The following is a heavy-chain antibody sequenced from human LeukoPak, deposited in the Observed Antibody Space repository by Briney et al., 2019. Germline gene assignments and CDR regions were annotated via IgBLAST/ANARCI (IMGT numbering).Heavy chain of an antibody. Sequence: SETLSLTCTVAGGSISRYYGSWVRQPAGKGREWDGRIYTRASTNYKPSLKSLVTMPVDTSNNQFSLKLSSVTAANTAVYYCARQHRSLNDILPGYAFDIWLQGTMVTVSS. CDR3: ARQHRSLNDILPGYAFDI. V-gene: IGHV4-4*07. CDR2: IYTRAST. D-gene: IGHD3-9*01. CDR1: GGSISRYY. J-gene: IGHJ3*02.